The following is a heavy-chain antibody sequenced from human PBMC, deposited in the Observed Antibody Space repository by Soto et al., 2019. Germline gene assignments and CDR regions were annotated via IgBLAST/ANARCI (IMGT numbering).Heavy chain of an antibody. CDR3: ARGFGSFYYMDV. CDR2: IGTAGDT. V-gene: IGHV3-13*01. D-gene: IGHD3-10*01. Sequence: LRLSCAASGFTFSSYDMHWVRQAPGRGLEWVSVIGTAGDTSYRGSVKGRFTISREKANNSLYLQMNSLLAGDTAVYYCARGFGSFYYMDVWGKGTTVTVSS. CDR1: GFTFSSYD. J-gene: IGHJ6*03.